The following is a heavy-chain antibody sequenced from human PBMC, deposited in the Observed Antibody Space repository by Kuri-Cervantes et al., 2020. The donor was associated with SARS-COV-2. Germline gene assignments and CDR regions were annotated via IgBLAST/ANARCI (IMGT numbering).Heavy chain of an antibody. J-gene: IGHJ5*02. D-gene: IGHD1-26*01. Sequence: SETLSLTCTVSGGSINDYYWGWIRQPPGKGLEWIGYFYSTGVTNYDPSLKTRVTISTDASKSQLSLKLTSVTAADTAVYYCARDNILFSGSGFDTWGQGALVTVSS. CDR1: GGSINDYY. CDR2: FYSTGVT. CDR3: ARDNILFSGSGFDT. V-gene: IGHV4-59*01.